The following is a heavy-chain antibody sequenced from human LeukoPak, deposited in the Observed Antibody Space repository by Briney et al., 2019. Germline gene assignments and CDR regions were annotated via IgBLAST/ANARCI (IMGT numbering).Heavy chain of an antibody. Sequence: GASVKVSCKASGYTFTSYDINWVRQAPGQGLEWMGGIIPIFGTANYAQKFQGRVTITADESTSTAYMELSSLRSEDTAVYYCARSRGAFDIWGQGTMVTVSS. CDR1: GYTFTSYD. V-gene: IGHV1-69*13. J-gene: IGHJ3*02. CDR2: IIPIFGTA. CDR3: ARSRGAFDI. D-gene: IGHD3-10*01.